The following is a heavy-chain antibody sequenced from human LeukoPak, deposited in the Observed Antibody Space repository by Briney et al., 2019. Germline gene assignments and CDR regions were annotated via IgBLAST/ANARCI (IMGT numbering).Heavy chain of an antibody. CDR2: ISGSGGST. CDR1: GFTFSSYA. D-gene: IGHD3-10*01. V-gene: IGHV3-23*01. Sequence: GGSLRLSCAASGFTFSSYAMSWVSQAPGKGLEWVSAISGSGGSTYYADSVKGRFTISRDNSKNTLYLQMNSLRAEDTAVYYCAPRMYGSGKDIWGQGTMVTVSS. CDR3: APRMYGSGKDI. J-gene: IGHJ3*02.